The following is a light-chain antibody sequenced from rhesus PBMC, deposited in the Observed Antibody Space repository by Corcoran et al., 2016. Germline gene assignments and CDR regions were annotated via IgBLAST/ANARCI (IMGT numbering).Light chain of an antibody. Sequence: DIQMTQSPSSVSASVGDRVTITCRASQGISSYLAWYQQKPGKAPNLLIYYATTLQSGVPSRFSGSGSGTECTLTISSLQPEDFATYYCQQYNSLPLTFGGGTKVEIK. CDR3: QQYNSLPLT. CDR1: QGISSY. CDR2: YAT. J-gene: IGKJ4*01. V-gene: IGKV1-25*01.